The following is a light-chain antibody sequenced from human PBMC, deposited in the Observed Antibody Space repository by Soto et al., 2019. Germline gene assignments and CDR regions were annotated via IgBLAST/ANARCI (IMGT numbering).Light chain of an antibody. Sequence: ALTQPPSVSGSPGQSVTISCTGTSSDVGKYDRVSWYQQPPGTAPKLIIYEVINRPSGVPARFSGSKSGNTASLTISGLQAEDEADYYCSSYMSTSRYVFGAGTKVTVL. CDR3: SSYMSTSRYV. CDR2: EVI. CDR1: SSDVGKYDR. J-gene: IGLJ1*01. V-gene: IGLV2-18*02.